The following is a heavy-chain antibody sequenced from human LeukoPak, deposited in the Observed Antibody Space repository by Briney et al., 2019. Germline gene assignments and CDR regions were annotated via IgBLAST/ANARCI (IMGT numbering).Heavy chain of an antibody. Sequence: SETLSLTCTVSAGSISSSSYSWGWIRQPPGKGLEWIGSIYYSGSTYYNPSLKSRVTISVDTSKNQFSLKLSSVTAADTAVYYCARDRGYDFWSGYSIDWFDPWGQGTLVTVSS. CDR3: ARDRGYDFWSGYSIDWFDP. CDR1: AGSISSSSYS. D-gene: IGHD3-3*01. J-gene: IGHJ5*02. V-gene: IGHV4-39*07. CDR2: IYYSGST.